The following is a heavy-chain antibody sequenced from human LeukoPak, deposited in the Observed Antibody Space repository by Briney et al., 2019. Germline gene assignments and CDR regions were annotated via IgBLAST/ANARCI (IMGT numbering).Heavy chain of an antibody. D-gene: IGHD3-22*01. CDR1: GFTFSSYG. CDR3: ARAYYDDSSGYYGD. J-gene: IGHJ4*02. CDR2: ISGSGGST. Sequence: GGSLRLSCAASGFTFSSYGMTWVRQAPGKGLEWVSGISGSGGSTYYADSVKGRFTISRDNSKNTLYLQMNSLRVEDTAVYYCARAYYDDSSGYYGDWGQGTLVTVSS. V-gene: IGHV3-23*01.